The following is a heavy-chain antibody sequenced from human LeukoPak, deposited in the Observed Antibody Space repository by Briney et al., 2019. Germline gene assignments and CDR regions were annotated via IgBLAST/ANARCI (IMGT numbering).Heavy chain of an antibody. D-gene: IGHD6-6*01. CDR2: IYHSGST. CDR1: GGSISSGGYY. CDR3: ARGGQLFPFDY. Sequence: SETLSLTCTVSGGSISSGGYYWSWIRQPPGKGLEWIGYIYHSGSTYYNPSLKSRVTISVDRSKNQFSLKLSSVTAADTAVYYCARGGQLFPFDYWGQGTLVTVSS. V-gene: IGHV4-30-2*01. J-gene: IGHJ4*02.